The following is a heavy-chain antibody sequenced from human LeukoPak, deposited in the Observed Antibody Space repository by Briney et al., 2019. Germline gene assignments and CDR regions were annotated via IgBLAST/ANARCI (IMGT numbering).Heavy chain of an antibody. CDR2: IRYDGSDK. D-gene: IGHD2-2*01. Sequence: GGSLRLSCAASGFTFNSYGMHWVRQAPGKGLEWVAFIRYDGSDKYYADSVKGRLTISRDNSKNTLYLQMSSLRAEDTAVYYCAKGTYYCSSSSCPQYYYYMDVWGKGTTVTVSS. V-gene: IGHV3-30*02. CDR1: GFTFNSYG. CDR3: AKGTYYCSSSSCPQYYYYMDV. J-gene: IGHJ6*03.